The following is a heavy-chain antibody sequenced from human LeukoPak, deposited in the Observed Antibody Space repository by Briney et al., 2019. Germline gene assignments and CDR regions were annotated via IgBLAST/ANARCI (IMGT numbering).Heavy chain of an antibody. CDR2: ISSSSSYI. V-gene: IGHV3-21*01. CDR1: GFTFSSYS. J-gene: IGHJ6*03. CDR3: ARAYSERYGLGYYYMDV. Sequence: GGSLRLSCAASGFTFSSYSMNWVRQAPGKGLEWVSSISSSSSYIYYADSVKGRFTISRDNAKKSLYLQMNSLRVEDTAVYYCARAYSERYGLGYYYMDVWGKGTTVTVSS. D-gene: IGHD1-26*01.